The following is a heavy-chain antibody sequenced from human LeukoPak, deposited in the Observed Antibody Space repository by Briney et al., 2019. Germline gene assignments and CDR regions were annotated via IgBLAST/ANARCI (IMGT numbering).Heavy chain of an antibody. CDR3: SRGPYKDFWWGYSDY. D-gene: IGHD3-3*01. Sequence: GGSLRLSCSASGFTFSSYSMNWVRQAPGKGLEWVSCISSSSTTIYYADSVKGRFTISRDNAKNSLYLQMNSLRVAITAEYYCSRGPYKDFWWGYSDYWRQGTLVTVSS. CDR2: ISSSSTTI. J-gene: IGHJ4*02. V-gene: IGHV3-48*01. CDR1: GFTFSSYS.